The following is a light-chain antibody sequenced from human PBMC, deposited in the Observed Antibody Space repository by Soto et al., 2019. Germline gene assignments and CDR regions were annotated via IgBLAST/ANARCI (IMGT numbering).Light chain of an antibody. CDR3: YQSSSQMDA. J-gene: IGKJ1*01. V-gene: IGKV1-5*03. Sequence: DIEITQSPSTLSASVGDRVTITCRASQTISSWLAWYQQKPGQGPMLLVYTASTLRSGVPSRFSGSGSGTEFTLTIINFEAYDFAPYFWYQSSSQMDAFGQGTKVDIK. CDR2: TAS. CDR1: QTISSW.